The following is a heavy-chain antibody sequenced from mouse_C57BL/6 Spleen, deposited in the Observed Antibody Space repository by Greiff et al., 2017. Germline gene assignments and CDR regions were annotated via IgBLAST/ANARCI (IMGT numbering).Heavy chain of an antibody. CDR3: ARAYYGSSYVLAWFAY. J-gene: IGHJ3*01. Sequence: DVLLVESGGGLVKPGGSLTLSCAASGFTFSSYAMSWVRQTPGQRLEWVATISDGGSYTYYPDNVKGRFTISRDNAKNNLYLQMSHLTSEDTAMYYCARAYYGSSYVLAWFAYWGQGTLVTVSA. D-gene: IGHD1-1*01. CDR2: ISDGGSYT. V-gene: IGHV5-4*01. CDR1: GFTFSSYA.